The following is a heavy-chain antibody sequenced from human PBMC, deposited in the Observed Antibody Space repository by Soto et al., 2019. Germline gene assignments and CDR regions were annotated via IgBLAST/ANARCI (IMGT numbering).Heavy chain of an antibody. V-gene: IGHV4-59*08. CDR2: IYFSGST. Sequence: PSETLSLTCTVSGGSINNYYWSWIRQPPGKGLECIGYIYFSGSTNYSPSLTSRVTISVDTSKNQFSLKLSSVTAADTAVYYCARLGYYDETAFDYWGQGTLV. CDR3: ARLGYYDETAFDY. CDR1: GGSINNYY. J-gene: IGHJ4*02. D-gene: IGHD3-22*01.